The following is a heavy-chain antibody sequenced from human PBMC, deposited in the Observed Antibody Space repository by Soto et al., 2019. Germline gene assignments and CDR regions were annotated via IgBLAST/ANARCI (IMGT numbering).Heavy chain of an antibody. J-gene: IGHJ4*02. V-gene: IGHV3-23*01. CDR3: GMADSSGYYYEKL. CDR2: VSGSGAVT. D-gene: IGHD3-22*01. Sequence: GGSLRLSCVASGFTPNIFAMSWIRQAPGKGLEWVSAVSGSGAVTYYTDSVRGRFTISRDNSRSTLYLQMSSLRAEDTAVYYCGMADSSGYYYEKLWGQGTLVTVSS. CDR1: GFTPNIFA.